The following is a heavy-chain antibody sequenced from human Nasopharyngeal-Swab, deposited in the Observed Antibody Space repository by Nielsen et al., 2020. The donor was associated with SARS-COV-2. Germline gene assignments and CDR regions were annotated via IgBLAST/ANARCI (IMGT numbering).Heavy chain of an antibody. V-gene: IGHV3-49*04. D-gene: IGHD3-3*01. J-gene: IGHJ4*02. CDR2: IGSKAYGGTT. CDR3: TRDDFWSGYYLL. CDR1: GFTFGDYA. Sequence: GESLKISCAASGFTFGDYAMSWVRQAPGKGLEWVGFIGSKAYGGTTEYAASVKGRFTISRDDSKSIAYLQMNSLKTEDTAVYYCTRDDFWSGYYLLWGQGTLVTVSS.